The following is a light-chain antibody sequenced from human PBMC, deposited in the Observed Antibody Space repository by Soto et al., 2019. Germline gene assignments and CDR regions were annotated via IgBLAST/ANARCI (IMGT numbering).Light chain of an antibody. V-gene: IGLV2-23*01. CDR1: SSDVGAYNL. J-gene: IGLJ3*02. CDR3: CSYAGSRTFV. CDR2: EGT. Sequence: QSALTQPASVSGSPGQSITVSCTGTSSDVGAYNLVSWYQQYPGKAPRLIIYEGTKRPSGISHRFSGSKSDNTAYLTISGLRAEDEAHYHCCSYAGSRTFVFGGGTKLTVL.